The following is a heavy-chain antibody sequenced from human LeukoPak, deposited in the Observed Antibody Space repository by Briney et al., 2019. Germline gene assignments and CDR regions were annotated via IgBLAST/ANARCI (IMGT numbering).Heavy chain of an antibody. Sequence: SVKVSCKASGGTFSSYAISWVRQAPGQGLEWMGRIIPIFGTANYAQKFQGRVTITTDESTSTAYMELSSLRSEDTAVYYCATTLGYCTNGVCYTQGGGSRCFDYWGQGTLVTVSS. CDR3: ATTLGYCTNGVCYTQGGGSRCFDY. CDR1: GGTFSSYA. J-gene: IGHJ4*02. CDR2: IIPIFGTA. V-gene: IGHV1-69*05. D-gene: IGHD2-8*01.